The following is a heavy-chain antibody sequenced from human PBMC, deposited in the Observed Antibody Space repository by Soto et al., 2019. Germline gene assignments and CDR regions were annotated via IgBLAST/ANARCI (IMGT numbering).Heavy chain of an antibody. CDR2: ISYDGSNK. J-gene: IGHJ6*03. CDR1: GFTFSSYG. Sequence: GGSLRLSCAASGFTFSSYGMHWVRQAPGKGLEWVAVISYDGSNKYYADSVKGRFTISRDNSKNTLYLQMNSLRAEDTAVYYCAKDRNDFWMFYYMDVWGKGTTVTVSS. CDR3: AKDRNDFWMFYYMDV. D-gene: IGHD3-3*01. V-gene: IGHV3-30*18.